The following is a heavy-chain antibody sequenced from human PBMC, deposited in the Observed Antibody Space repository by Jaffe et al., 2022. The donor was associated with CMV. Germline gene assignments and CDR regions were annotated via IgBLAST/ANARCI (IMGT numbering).Heavy chain of an antibody. CDR3: ARYGKYYSGWFDP. CDR1: GFTFSTYS. J-gene: IGHJ5*02. CDR2: ISSSSSTI. D-gene: IGHD3-10*01. Sequence: EVQLVESGGGLIQPGGSLRLSCAVSGFTFSTYSMNWVRQAPGKGLEWLSYISSSSSTIYYADSVKGRFTISRDNAKNSLYLQMNSLRDEDTAVYYCARYGKYYSGWFDPWGQGTMVTVSS. V-gene: IGHV3-48*02.